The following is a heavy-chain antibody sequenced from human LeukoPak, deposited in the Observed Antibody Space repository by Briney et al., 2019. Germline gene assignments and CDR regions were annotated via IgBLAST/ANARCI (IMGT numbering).Heavy chain of an antibody. J-gene: IGHJ3*02. CDR1: GFTFSSYW. D-gene: IGHD6-19*01. CDR2: INSDGSST. Sequence: PGGSLRLSCAASGFTFSSYWMHWVRQAPGKGLVWVSRINSDGSSTSYADSVKGRFTISRDNAKNTLYLQMNSLRAEDTAVYYCARGSGSAWGYAFDIWGQGTMVTASS. CDR3: ARGSGSAWGYAFDI. V-gene: IGHV3-74*01.